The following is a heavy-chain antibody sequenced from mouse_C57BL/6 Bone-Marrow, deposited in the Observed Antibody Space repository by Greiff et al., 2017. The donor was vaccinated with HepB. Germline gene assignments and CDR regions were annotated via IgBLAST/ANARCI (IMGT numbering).Heavy chain of an antibody. Sequence: VQLVESGAELARPGASVKLSCKASGYTFTSYGISWVKQRTGQGLEWIGEIYPRSGNTYYNEKFKGKATLTADKSSSTAYMELRSLTSEDSAVYFCARILIYYDYDGFAYWGQGTLVTVSA. V-gene: IGHV1-81*01. J-gene: IGHJ3*01. CDR2: IYPRSGNT. D-gene: IGHD2-4*01. CDR3: ARILIYYDYDGFAY. CDR1: GYTFTSYG.